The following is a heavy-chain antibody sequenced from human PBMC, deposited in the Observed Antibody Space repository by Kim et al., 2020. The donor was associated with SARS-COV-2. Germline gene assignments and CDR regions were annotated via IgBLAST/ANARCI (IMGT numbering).Heavy chain of an antibody. CDR2: IKSKTDGGTT. V-gene: IGHV3-15*01. J-gene: IGHJ6*02. CDR1: GFTFSNAW. CDR3: TTGNTGYYYYYGMDV. Sequence: GGSLRLSCAASGFTFSNAWMSWVRQAPGKGLEWVGRIKSKTDGGTTDYAAPVKGRFTISRDDSKNTLYLQMNSLKTEDTAVYYCTTGNTGYYYYYGMDVWGQGTTVTVSS.